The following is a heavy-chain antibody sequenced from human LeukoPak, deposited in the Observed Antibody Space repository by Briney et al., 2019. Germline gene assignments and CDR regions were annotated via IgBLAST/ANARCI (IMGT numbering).Heavy chain of an antibody. D-gene: IGHD1-26*01. V-gene: IGHV1-8*01. CDR1: GYTFTSYG. CDR2: MNPNSGNT. J-gene: IGHJ4*02. Sequence: ASVKVSCKASGYTFTSYGINWVRQATGQGLEWMGWMNPNSGNTGYAQKFQGRVTMTRNTSISTAYMELSSLRSEDTAVYYCARGSWELLLGYFDYWGQGTLVTVSS. CDR3: ARGSWELLLGYFDY.